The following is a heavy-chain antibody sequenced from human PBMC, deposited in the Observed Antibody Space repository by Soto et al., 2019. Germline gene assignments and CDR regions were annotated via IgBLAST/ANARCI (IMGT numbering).Heavy chain of an antibody. Sequence: SETLSLTCAVSSGSISSSNWWSWVCQPPGKGLEWIGEIYHSGSTNYNPSLKSRVTISVDKSKNQFSLKLSSVTAADTAVYYCARVVAHYYMDVWGKGTTVTVSS. CDR3: ARVVAHYYMDV. CDR2: IYHSGST. CDR1: SGSISSSNW. J-gene: IGHJ6*03. V-gene: IGHV4-4*02. D-gene: IGHD2-15*01.